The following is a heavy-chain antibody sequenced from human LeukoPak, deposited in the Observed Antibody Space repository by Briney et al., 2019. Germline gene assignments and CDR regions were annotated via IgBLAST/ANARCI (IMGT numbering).Heavy chain of an antibody. V-gene: IGHV1-18*01. J-gene: IGHJ3*02. D-gene: IGHD2-15*01. CDR1: GYTFTSYG. CDR2: ISAYNGNT. CDR3: ARDVFCSGNSCLRDAFDI. Sequence: ASVKVSCKASGYTFTSYGVSWVRQAPGQSLEWLVWISAYNGNTYYAENFQARVTMTTDTSTCTAYMELRSLKSDDTAVYYCARDVFCSGNSCLRDAFDIWGQGTKVTVSS.